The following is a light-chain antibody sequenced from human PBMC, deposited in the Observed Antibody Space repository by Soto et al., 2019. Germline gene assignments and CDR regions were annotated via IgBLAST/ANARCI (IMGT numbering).Light chain of an antibody. V-gene: IGKV3-20*01. J-gene: IGKJ3*01. Sequence: EIVLTQSPGTLSLSPGERATLSCRASQSVSRNYLAWYQQKPGQAPRLLIYDASSRATGIPDRFSGSGSGTEFTLTISSLQSEDSAVYYCHQYNSWPRGTFGPGTKVDIK. CDR2: DAS. CDR1: QSVSRNY. CDR3: HQYNSWPRGT.